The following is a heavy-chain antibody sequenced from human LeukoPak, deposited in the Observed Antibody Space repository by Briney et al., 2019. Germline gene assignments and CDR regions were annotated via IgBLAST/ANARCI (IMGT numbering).Heavy chain of an antibody. J-gene: IGHJ4*02. D-gene: IGHD3-10*01. CDR3: ARLRVRLGYYYGSGRGFDY. CDR2: IYYSGST. V-gene: IGHV4-39*07. Sequence: NPSETLSLTCTVSGGSISSSSYYWGWIRQPPGKGLEWIGSIYYSGSTYYNPSLKSRVTISVDTSKNQFSLKLSSVTAADTAVYYCARLRVRLGYYYGSGRGFDYWGQGTLVTVSS. CDR1: GGSISSSSYY.